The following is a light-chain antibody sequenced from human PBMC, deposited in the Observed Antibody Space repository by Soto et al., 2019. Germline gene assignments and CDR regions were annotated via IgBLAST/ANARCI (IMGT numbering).Light chain of an antibody. Sequence: DIVMTQSPGSLTVSQGEWATVKCKSSQTLFNSKNVAWYQQKQGQPPKLLIYWASTRESGVPHRFSGSGSGTDFTLTIANLQPEDVAVYFCQQYSDTPHTFGPGTKVEIK. V-gene: IGKV4-1*01. CDR2: WAS. CDR3: QQYSDTPHT. J-gene: IGKJ2*01. CDR1: QTLFNSKNV.